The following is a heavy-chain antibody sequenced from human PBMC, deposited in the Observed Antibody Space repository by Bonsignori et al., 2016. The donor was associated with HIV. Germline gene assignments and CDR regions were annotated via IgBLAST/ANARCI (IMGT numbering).Heavy chain of an antibody. CDR2: IIPILGIA. Sequence: WVRQAPGQGLEWMGGIIPILGIANYAQKFQGRVTITADKSTSTAYMELSSLTYEDTAVYYCARRQVWSHDDCWGQGTLVTVSS. D-gene: IGHD5-18*01. V-gene: IGHV1-69*10. J-gene: IGHJ4*02. CDR3: ARRQVWSHDDC.